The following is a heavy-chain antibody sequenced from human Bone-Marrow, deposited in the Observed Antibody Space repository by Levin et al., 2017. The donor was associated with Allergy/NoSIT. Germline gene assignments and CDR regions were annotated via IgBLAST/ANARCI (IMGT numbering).Heavy chain of an antibody. J-gene: IGHJ4*02. CDR2: INHDGSEK. V-gene: IGHV3-7*01. D-gene: IGHD2-2*02. Sequence: GGSLRLSCTASRFTFSSHWMSWVRQAPGKGLEWVANINHDGSEKYYVISVKGRFTISRDNAKNSLYLHMNSLKAEDTAVYYCTRDPKRSCYTTTCDTDWGQGTLVTVSS. CDR3: TRDPKRSCYTTTCDTD. CDR1: RFTFSSHW.